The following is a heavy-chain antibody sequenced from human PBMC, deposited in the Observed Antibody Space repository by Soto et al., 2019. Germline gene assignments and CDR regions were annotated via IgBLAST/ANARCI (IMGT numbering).Heavy chain of an antibody. CDR3: ASWMEIGGSAGASFDI. D-gene: IGHD2-15*01. CDR1: GFTFSSYS. Sequence: PGGSLRLSCAASGFTFSSYSMNWVRQAPGKGLEWVSSISSSSSYVYYADSVKGRFTISRDNAKNSLYLQMNSLRSEDTAVYYCASWMEIGGSAGASFDIWGQGTMVTVSS. CDR2: ISSSSSYV. V-gene: IGHV3-21*04. J-gene: IGHJ3*02.